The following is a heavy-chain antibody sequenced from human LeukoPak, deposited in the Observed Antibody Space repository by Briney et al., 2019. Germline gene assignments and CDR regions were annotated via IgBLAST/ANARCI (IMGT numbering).Heavy chain of an antibody. D-gene: IGHD3-16*01. CDR1: GFTFSNYN. Sequence: PGGSLRLSCAASGFTFSNYNMNWVRQAPGKGLEWVSSISGGSSYIYYAHSFKGRFTISRDNAKNSLYLQMNSLTADDTAVYYCARGTFGSTSSVDYWGQGTLVTVSS. CDR2: ISGGSSYI. V-gene: IGHV3-21*03. CDR3: ARGTFGSTSSVDY. J-gene: IGHJ4*02.